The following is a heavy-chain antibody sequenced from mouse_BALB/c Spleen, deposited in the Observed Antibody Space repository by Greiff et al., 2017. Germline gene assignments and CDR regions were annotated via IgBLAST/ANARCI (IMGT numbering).Heavy chain of an antibody. CDR1: GFSLSTSGMG. J-gene: IGHJ4*01. CDR3: ARRGGPYAMDY. Sequence: QVTLKVSGPGILRPSQTLSLTCSFSGFSLSTSGMGVSWIRQPSGKGLEWLAHIYWDDDKRYNPSLKSRLTISKDTSSNQVFLKITSVDTADTATYYCARRGGPYAMDYWGQGTSVTVSS. V-gene: IGHV8-12*01. CDR2: IYWDDDK.